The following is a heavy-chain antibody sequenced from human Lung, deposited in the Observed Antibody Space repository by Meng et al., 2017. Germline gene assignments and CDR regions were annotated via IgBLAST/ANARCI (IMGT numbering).Heavy chain of an antibody. Sequence: EVQLVESGGGLVKPGGSLRLSCAASEFTFSDYSVNWVRQAPGKGLEWVSFISNTGKYIYYADSVKGRFTISRDNAKNSLYLQINSLRAEDTAVYYCARGSYQPLLLSALDYWGQGTLVTVSS. V-gene: IGHV3-21*01. CDR1: EFTFSDYS. CDR3: ARGSYQPLLLSALDY. J-gene: IGHJ4*02. CDR2: ISNTGKYI. D-gene: IGHD2-15*01.